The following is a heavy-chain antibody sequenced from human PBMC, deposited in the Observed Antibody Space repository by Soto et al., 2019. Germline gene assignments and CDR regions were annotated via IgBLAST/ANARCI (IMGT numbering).Heavy chain of an antibody. CDR2: ITYEGSNK. Sequence: LRLSCAASGFIFAKYGMHWVRQAPGKGLEWVALITYEGSNKYYADAVKGRFTISRDNAENMVSLQLDGLRGEDTAVYYCAKARGANNWANYYGLDVWGQGTTVTVS. D-gene: IGHD1-1*01. V-gene: IGHV3-30*18. CDR1: GFIFAKYG. J-gene: IGHJ6*02. CDR3: AKARGANNWANYYGLDV.